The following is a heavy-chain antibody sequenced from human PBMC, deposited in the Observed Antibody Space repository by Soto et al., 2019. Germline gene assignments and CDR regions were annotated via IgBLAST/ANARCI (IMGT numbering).Heavy chain of an antibody. J-gene: IGHJ4*02. CDR1: GYSFTSYW. CDR2: IDPSDSYT. V-gene: IGHV5-10-1*01. Sequence: GESLKISCKGSGYSFTSYWITWVRQMPGKGLEWMGRIDPSDSYTNYSPSFQGHVTISVDRSLTTAYLQLSSLKASDTAMYYCARHGRSSPDFDYWGRGTLVTVS. CDR3: ARHGRSSPDFDY. D-gene: IGHD6-6*01.